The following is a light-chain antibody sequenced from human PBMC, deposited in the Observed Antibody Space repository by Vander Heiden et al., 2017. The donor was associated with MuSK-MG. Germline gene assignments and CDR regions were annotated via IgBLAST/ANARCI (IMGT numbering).Light chain of an antibody. V-gene: IGKV1-9*01. CDR1: QGIDSY. CDR2: AAS. Sequence: DIQLTQSPSFLSASVGDRVTITCRASQGIDSYLAWYQQKPGKAPKLLIYAASTLQSGVPSRFSGSGSGSDFTLTINSLQPEDFATYHCQQNNSYPYTFGGGTKVEIK. J-gene: IGKJ4*01. CDR3: QQNNSYPYT.